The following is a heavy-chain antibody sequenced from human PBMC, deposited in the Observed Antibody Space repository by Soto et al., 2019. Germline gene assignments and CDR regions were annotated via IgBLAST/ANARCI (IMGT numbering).Heavy chain of an antibody. CDR2: INSDGSST. J-gene: IGHJ6*02. CDR3: ARVYSSSSPGKYYYYGMDV. Sequence: GGSLRLSCAASGFTFSSYWMHWVRQAPGKGLVWVSRINSDGSSTSYADSVKGRVTISRDNAKNTLYLQMNSLRAEDTAVYYCARVYSSSSPGKYYYYGMDVWGQGTTVTVSS. CDR1: GFTFSSYW. V-gene: IGHV3-74*01. D-gene: IGHD6-6*01.